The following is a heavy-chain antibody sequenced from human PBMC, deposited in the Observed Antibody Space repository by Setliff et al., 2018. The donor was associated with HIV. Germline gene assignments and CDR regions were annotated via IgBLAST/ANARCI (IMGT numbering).Heavy chain of an antibody. V-gene: IGHV4-4*09. CDR2: IYKNGNT. CDR1: GDSISAYY. Sequence: PSATLSLTCSVSGDSISAYYWTWIRQSPGKGLEWIGWIYKNGNTNYNPSLTSRLTISVDTSKNQLSLKLSSVTAADTAVYYCAARKLSAAAFDYWGQGSLVTVSS. CDR3: AARKLSAAAFDY. D-gene: IGHD6-13*01. J-gene: IGHJ4*02.